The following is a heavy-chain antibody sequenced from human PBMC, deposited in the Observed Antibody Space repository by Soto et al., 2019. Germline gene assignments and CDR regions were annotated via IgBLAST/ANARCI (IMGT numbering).Heavy chain of an antibody. D-gene: IGHD3-22*01. Sequence: GESLKISCKGSGYSFTSYWIGWVRQMPGKGLEWMGIIYPGDSDTRYSPSFQGQVTISADKSISTAYLQWSSLKASDTAMYYCVSTDSSGYNPVRAFDIWGQGTMVTVSS. CDR2: IYPGDSDT. J-gene: IGHJ3*02. CDR3: VSTDSSGYNPVRAFDI. V-gene: IGHV5-51*01. CDR1: GYSFTSYW.